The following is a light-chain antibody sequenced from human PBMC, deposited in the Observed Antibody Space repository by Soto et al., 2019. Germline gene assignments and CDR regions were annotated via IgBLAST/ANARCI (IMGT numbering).Light chain of an antibody. CDR3: LLSYPGGRI. Sequence: QTVVTQEPSLTVSPGGTVTLTCGSSTGAVTSGHYPYWIQQKPGQAPRTLIFDTSIRHSWTPARFSGSLLGGQAALTLSGARLEDEAEYYCLLSYPGGRIFGEGTKLTVL. J-gene: IGLJ2*01. CDR2: DTS. CDR1: TGAVTSGHY. V-gene: IGLV7-46*01.